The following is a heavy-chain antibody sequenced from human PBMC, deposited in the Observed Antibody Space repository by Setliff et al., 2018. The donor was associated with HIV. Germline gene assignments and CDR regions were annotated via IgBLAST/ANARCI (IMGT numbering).Heavy chain of an antibody. V-gene: IGHV3-23*01. D-gene: IGHD3-16*01. Sequence: GGSLRLSCAPSGFTFSIYAMSWVRQVPGKGLEWVSASSGSGGSTYYADSVKGRFTISRDNSKNTLYLQMDSLRGEDTAVYYCARYGGPVDFGDYWGQGTLVTVSS. CDR2: SSGSGGST. CDR3: ARYGGPVDFGDY. J-gene: IGHJ4*02. CDR1: GFTFSIYA.